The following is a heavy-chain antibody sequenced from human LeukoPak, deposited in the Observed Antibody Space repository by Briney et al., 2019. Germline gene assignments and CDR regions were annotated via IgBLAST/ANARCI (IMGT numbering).Heavy chain of an antibody. D-gene: IGHD1-14*01. CDR1: GGSFSGYY. CDR3: ARPKFNYGTRYFDY. CDR2: INHSGST. V-gene: IGHV4-34*01. Sequence: SETLSLTCAVYGGSFSGYYWSWIRQPPGKGLEWIGEINHSGSTNYNPSLKSRVTISVDTSKNQFSLKLSSVTAADTAVYYCARPKFNYGTRYFDYWGQGTLVTVSS. J-gene: IGHJ4*02.